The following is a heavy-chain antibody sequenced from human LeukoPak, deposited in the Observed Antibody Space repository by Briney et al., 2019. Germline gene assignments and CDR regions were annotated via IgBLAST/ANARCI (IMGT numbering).Heavy chain of an antibody. J-gene: IGHJ6*02. V-gene: IGHV3-30-3*01. CDR2: ISYDGSNK. CDR3: ATSGYSYGPVHYYYGMDV. CDR1: GFTFNSYN. D-gene: IGHD5-18*01. Sequence: GGSLRLSCAASGFTFNSYNMNWVRQAPGKGLEWVAVISYDGSNKYYADSVKGRFTISRDNSKNTLYLQMNSLRAEDTAVYYCATSGYSYGPVHYYYGMDVWGQGTTVTVSS.